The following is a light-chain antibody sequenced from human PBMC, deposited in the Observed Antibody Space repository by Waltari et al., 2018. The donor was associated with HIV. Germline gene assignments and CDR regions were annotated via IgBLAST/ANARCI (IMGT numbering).Light chain of an antibody. J-gene: IGKJ4*01. CDR1: LFIRSN. Sequence: DIQLTQSPSSLSASVGDSVTVTCRASLFIRSNLAWYQHKPGKPPKLLIYSASTLQSGVPSRFSGSKSGTEFILAIRSLQPEEFGTYYCQQLNSYPLTFGGGTKVELK. CDR3: QQLNSYPLT. CDR2: SAS. V-gene: IGKV1-9*01.